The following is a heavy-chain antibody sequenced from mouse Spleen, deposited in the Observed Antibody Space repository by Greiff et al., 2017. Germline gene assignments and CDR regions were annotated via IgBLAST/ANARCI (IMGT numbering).Heavy chain of an antibody. CDR3: ARHSYFDY. J-gene: IGHJ2*01. CDR2: ISSGGGNT. CDR1: GFTFSSYA. V-gene: IGHV5-9-3*01. Sequence: EVQLVESGGGLVKLGGSLKLSCAASGFTFSSYAMSWVRQTPEKRLEWVATISSGGGNTYYPDSVKGRFTISRDNAKNTLYLQMSSLKSEDTAMYYCARHSYFDYWGQGTTLTVSS.